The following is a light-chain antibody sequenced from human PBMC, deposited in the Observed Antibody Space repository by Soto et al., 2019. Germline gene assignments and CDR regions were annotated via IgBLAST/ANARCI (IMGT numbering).Light chain of an antibody. CDR2: AAS. CDR1: QGISSY. CDR3: QQGGT. J-gene: IGKJ3*01. V-gene: IGKV1-9*01. Sequence: DIQLTQSPSFLSASVGDRVTITCRASQGISSYLAWYQQKPGKAPKLLIYAASTLQSGVPSRFSGSGSGTEFTLTMSSLQPEDFATYCQQGGTFGPGTKVDI.